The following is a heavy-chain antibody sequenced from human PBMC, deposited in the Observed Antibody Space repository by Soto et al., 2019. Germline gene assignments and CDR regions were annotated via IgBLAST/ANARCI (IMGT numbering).Heavy chain of an antibody. Sequence: EVQLLESGGGLVQPGGSLRLSCAASGFTFSSYAMSWVRQAPGKGLEWVSAISGSGGSKYYADSVKGRFTISRDNSKNTLYLQMNSLRAEDTAVYYCAKAMFYDFWSGYPTFDYWGQGTLVTVSS. V-gene: IGHV3-23*01. CDR3: AKAMFYDFWSGYPTFDY. CDR2: ISGSGGSK. CDR1: GFTFSSYA. J-gene: IGHJ4*02. D-gene: IGHD3-3*01.